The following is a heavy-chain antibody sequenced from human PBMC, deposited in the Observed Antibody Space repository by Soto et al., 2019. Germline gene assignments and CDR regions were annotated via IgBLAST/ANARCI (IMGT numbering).Heavy chain of an antibody. CDR1: GGSISSSSYY. Sequence: SETLSLTCTVSGGSISSSSYYWGWIRQPPGKGLEWIGSIYYSGSTYYNPSLKSRVTISVDTSKKQFSLKLSSVTAADTAVYYCARGRVLLWFGELLSWFDPWGQGTLVTVSS. V-gene: IGHV4-39*01. CDR2: IYYSGST. D-gene: IGHD3-10*01. J-gene: IGHJ5*02. CDR3: ARGRVLLWFGELLSWFDP.